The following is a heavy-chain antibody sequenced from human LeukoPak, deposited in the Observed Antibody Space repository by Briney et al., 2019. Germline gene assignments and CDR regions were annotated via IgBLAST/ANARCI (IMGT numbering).Heavy chain of an antibody. J-gene: IGHJ5*02. Sequence: ASVNVSRKASGGTFSSYAISWVRQAPGQGLEWMGRIIPIFGIANYAQKFQGRVTITADKSTSTAYMELSSLRSEDTAVYYCARYCSSTSCSDVWFDPWGQGTLVTVSS. CDR2: IIPIFGIA. CDR1: GGTFSSYA. D-gene: IGHD2-2*01. V-gene: IGHV1-69*04. CDR3: ARYCSSTSCSDVWFDP.